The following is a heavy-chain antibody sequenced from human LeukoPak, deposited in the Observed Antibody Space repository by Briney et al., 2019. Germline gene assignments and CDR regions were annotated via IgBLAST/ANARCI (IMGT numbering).Heavy chain of an antibody. Sequence: ASVKVSCKASGYTFTGYYMHWVRQAPGQGLEWMGIINPSGGSTSYAQKFQGRVTMTRDMSTRTVYMELSSLRSEDTAAYYCASLAGGNSESGDAFDIWGQGTMVTVSS. CDR2: INPSGGST. D-gene: IGHD4-23*01. V-gene: IGHV1-46*01. CDR3: ASLAGGNSESGDAFDI. CDR1: GYTFTGYY. J-gene: IGHJ3*02.